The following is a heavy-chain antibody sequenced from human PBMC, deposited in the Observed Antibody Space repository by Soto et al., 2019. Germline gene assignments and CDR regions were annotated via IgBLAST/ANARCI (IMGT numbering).Heavy chain of an antibody. V-gene: IGHV4-34*01. J-gene: IGHJ4*02. CDR1: GGSFSGYY. CDR3: ARARYSYGSDY. D-gene: IGHD5-18*01. CDR2: INHSGST. Sequence: SETLSLTCAVYGGSFSGYYWSWIRQPPGKGLEWIGEINHSGSTNYNPSLKGRVTISVDTSKNQFSLKLSSVTAADTAVYYCARARYSYGSDYWGQGTLVTVSS.